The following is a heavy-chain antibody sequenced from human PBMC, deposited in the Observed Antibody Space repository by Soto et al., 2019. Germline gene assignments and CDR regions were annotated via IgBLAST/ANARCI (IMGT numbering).Heavy chain of an antibody. CDR2: IYYSGST. J-gene: IGHJ4*02. V-gene: IGHV4-59*11. Sequence: ASETLSLTCAVSGGSLSSHYWSWVRQPPGKGLEWIGYIYYSGSTNYNPSLKSRVTISVDTSKNQFSLKLSSVTAADSAVYYCARAPDNSRYYLTLAYWGQGTLVTVSS. D-gene: IGHD3-22*01. CDR3: ARAPDNSRYYLTLAY. CDR1: GGSLSSHY.